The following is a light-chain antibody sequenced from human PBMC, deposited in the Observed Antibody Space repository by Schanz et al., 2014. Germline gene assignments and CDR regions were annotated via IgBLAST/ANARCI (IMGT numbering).Light chain of an antibody. CDR3: QQYATLTWT. V-gene: IGKV3-20*01. CDR1: QSVSSSY. J-gene: IGKJ1*01. CDR2: AAS. Sequence: EIVLTQSPGTLSLSPGERATLSCRASQSVSSSYLAWYQQKPGQAPRVVISAASRRAPGIPDRFSGSGSGTDFTLTISRLEPEDFAVYYCQQYATLTWTFGQGTKVEIK.